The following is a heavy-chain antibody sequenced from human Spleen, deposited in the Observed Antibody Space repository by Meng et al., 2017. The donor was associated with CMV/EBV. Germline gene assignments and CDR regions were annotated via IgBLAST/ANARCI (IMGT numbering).Heavy chain of an antibody. Sequence: CKASGGTFSSYAISWVRQAPGQGLEWMGWINPNSGGTNYAQQFQGRVTMTRDTSITTAYMYLSRLRSDDTAVYYCARGYSSTLTFDYWGQGTLVTVSS. V-gene: IGHV1-2*02. CDR3: ARGYSSTLTFDY. D-gene: IGHD6-13*01. CDR2: INPNSGGT. CDR1: GGTFSSYA. J-gene: IGHJ4*02.